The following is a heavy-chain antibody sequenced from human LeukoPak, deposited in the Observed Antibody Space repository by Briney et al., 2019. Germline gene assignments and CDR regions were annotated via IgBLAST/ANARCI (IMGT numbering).Heavy chain of an antibody. J-gene: IGHJ5*02. CDR2: INHSGST. CDR3: ARYCSSTSCSPGNWFDP. V-gene: IGHV4-34*01. Sequence: PSETLSLTCAVYGGSFSGYYWSWIRQPPGKGLEWIGVINHSGSTNYNPSLKSRVTISVDTSKNQFSLKLSSVTAADTAVYYCARYCSSTSCSPGNWFDPWGQGTLVTVSS. D-gene: IGHD2-2*01. CDR1: GGSFSGYY.